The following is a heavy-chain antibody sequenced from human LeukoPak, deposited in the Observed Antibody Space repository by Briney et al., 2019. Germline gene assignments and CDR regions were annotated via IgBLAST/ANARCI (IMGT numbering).Heavy chain of an antibody. D-gene: IGHD3-22*01. CDR2: IIPIFGTA. Sequence: SVKVSCKASGGTFSSYAISWVRQAPGQGLEWMGRIIPIFGTANYAQKFQGRVTITTDESTSTAYMELSSLRSEDTAVYYCARSDSSGYYYHFDYWGQGTLITVSS. CDR3: ARSDSSGYYYHFDY. J-gene: IGHJ4*02. CDR1: GGTFSSYA. V-gene: IGHV1-69*05.